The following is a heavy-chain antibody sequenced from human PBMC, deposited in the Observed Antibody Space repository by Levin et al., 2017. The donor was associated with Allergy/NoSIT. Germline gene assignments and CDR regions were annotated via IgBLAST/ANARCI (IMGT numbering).Heavy chain of an antibody. Sequence: PSQTLSLTCTVSGVSVSSGSSYWSWIRQTPGKGLEWIAYIDDRGSTDYNPSLTGRATISLDTSKNQFSLRLRSMTPADTAVYYCARVRGDDNYYFDLWGQGILVAVSS. D-gene: IGHD2-21*02. J-gene: IGHJ4*02. CDR2: IDDRGST. V-gene: IGHV4-61*01. CDR1: GVSVSSGSSY. CDR3: ARVRGDDNYYFDL.